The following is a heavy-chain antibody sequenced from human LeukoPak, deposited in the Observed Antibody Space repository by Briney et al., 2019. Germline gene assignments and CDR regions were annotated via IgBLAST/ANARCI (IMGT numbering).Heavy chain of an antibody. Sequence: GASVKVSCKASGYTFTSYGISWVRQAPGQGLEWMGWISAYNGNTNYAQKFQGRVTMTTDTSTSTAYMELRSLRSDDTAVYYCATLLQGDSSGYYFDYWGQGTLVTVSS. J-gene: IGHJ4*02. CDR2: ISAYNGNT. CDR1: GYTFTSYG. CDR3: ATLLQGDSSGYYFDY. D-gene: IGHD3-22*01. V-gene: IGHV1-18*01.